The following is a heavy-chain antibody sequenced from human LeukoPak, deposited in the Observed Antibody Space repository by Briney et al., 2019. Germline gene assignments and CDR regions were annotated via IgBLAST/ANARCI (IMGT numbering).Heavy chain of an antibody. V-gene: IGHV3-30-3*01. CDR3: ARDLSGHFTFDY. CDR1: GFTFSSYG. Sequence: GGSLRLSCAASGFTFSSYGVHWVRQAPGKGLEWVALISYDGSKKYYADSVKGRFTISRDSSKNTVYLQMNSLRPGDTAVYYCARDLSGHFTFDYWGQGTLVTVSS. CDR2: ISYDGSKK. D-gene: IGHD5-12*01. J-gene: IGHJ4*02.